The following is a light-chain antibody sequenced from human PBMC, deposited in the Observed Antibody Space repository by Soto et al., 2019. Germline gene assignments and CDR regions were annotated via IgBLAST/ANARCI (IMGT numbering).Light chain of an antibody. CDR1: QYISDF. V-gene: IGKV1-39*01. Sequence: DIQMTQAPSSLSASVGDRVTITCRASQYISDFLNWYPQKPGKAPVXLIYAASTLQSGVPSRFTGSRSETNFTRIISSLQPEDFATGYCPQSYTTTLTFGGGTKVDIK. J-gene: IGKJ4*01. CDR2: AAS. CDR3: PQSYTTTLT.